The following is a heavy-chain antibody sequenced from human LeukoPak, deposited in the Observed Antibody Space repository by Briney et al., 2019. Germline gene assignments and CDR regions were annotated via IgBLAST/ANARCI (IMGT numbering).Heavy chain of an antibody. Sequence: ASVKVSCKASGYTFTSYGITWVRQAPGQGLEWMGWISGYNGNTNYAQKLQGRVTMTTDTSTSTAYMELRSPRSDDTAVYYCARAYSGSYPCDYWGQGTLVTVSS. J-gene: IGHJ4*02. D-gene: IGHD1-26*01. CDR1: GYTFTSYG. V-gene: IGHV1-18*01. CDR2: ISGYNGNT. CDR3: ARAYSGSYPCDY.